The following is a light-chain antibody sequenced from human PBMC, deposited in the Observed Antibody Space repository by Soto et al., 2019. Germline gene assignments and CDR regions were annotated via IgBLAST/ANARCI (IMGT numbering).Light chain of an antibody. J-gene: IGKJ3*01. CDR3: QQYGNFT. Sequence: EIVLTQSPATLSLSPGERATLSCGASQSVSSSYLAWYQQKPGLAPRLLIYDASSRATGIPDRISGSGSGTDFTLTISRLEPEDFAVYYCQQYGNFTFGPGTKVDIK. V-gene: IGKV3D-20*01. CDR1: QSVSSSY. CDR2: DAS.